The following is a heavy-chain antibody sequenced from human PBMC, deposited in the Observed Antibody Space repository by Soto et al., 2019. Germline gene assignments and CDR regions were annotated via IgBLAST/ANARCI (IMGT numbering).Heavy chain of an antibody. Sequence: VKVSCKASGGTFSSYAISWVRQAPGQGLEWMGGIIPIFGTANYAQKFQGRVTITADESTSTAYMELSSLRSEDTAVYYCAREGTWGPYYYGSGSYFNWFDPWGQGTLVTVSS. CDR1: GGTFSSYA. J-gene: IGHJ5*02. CDR2: IIPIFGTA. V-gene: IGHV1-69*13. D-gene: IGHD3-10*01. CDR3: AREGTWGPYYYGSGSYFNWFDP.